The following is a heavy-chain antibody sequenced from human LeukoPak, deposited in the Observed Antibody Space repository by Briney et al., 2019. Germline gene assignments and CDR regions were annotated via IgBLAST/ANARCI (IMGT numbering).Heavy chain of an antibody. CDR1: GASISSFF. CDR2: IYAGGST. J-gene: IGHJ3*02. CDR3: ARDGYYGSGAFLDGFDM. V-gene: IGHV4-4*07. Sequence: SETLSLTCSVSGASISSFFWNWIRRPAGKGLEWIGRIYAGGSTNYNPSLKSRVTMSVDTSKSQFSLELNSVTAADTAVYYCARDGYYGSGAFLDGFDMWGQGTKVTVSS. D-gene: IGHD3-10*01.